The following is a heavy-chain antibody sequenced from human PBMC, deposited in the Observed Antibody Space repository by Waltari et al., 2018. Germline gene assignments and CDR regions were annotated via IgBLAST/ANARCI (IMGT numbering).Heavy chain of an antibody. Sequence: VQLVESGGGLVKPGGSLSRAWDGSGLSFNSYSLHWVRQAPGKGLEWISSISTSSSYIFYVDSVKGRFTISRDNAKNSLYLQMNSLRAEDTAMYYCVRGRIGTTQSGDWFDPWGQGTLVTVSS. D-gene: IGHD1-7*01. V-gene: IGHV3-21*02. CDR3: VRGRIGTTQSGDWFDP. CDR1: GLSFNSYS. J-gene: IGHJ5*02. CDR2: ISTSSSYI.